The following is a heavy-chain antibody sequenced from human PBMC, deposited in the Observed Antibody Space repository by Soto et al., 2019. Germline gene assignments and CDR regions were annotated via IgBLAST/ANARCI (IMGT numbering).Heavy chain of an antibody. CDR3: ARETYGPGSYYSYYWFDP. CDR2: IYHSGST. CDR1: GVSISSSNL. D-gene: IGHD3-10*01. V-gene: IGHV4-4*02. J-gene: IGHJ5*02. Sequence: SAETLSLTCAVSGVSISSSNLWCVVRQPRGKGLEGIGEIYHSGSTNYNPSLKSRFTISVDKSKNQFSLKLSTVTAADTAVYYYARETYGPGSYYSYYWFDPWGQGTPVTVSS.